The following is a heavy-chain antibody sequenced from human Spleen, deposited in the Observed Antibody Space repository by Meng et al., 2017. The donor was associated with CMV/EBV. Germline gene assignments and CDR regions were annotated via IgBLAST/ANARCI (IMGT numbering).Heavy chain of an antibody. J-gene: IGHJ5*02. CDR1: GGSFSSFY. D-gene: IGHD3-10*01. CDR3: ARAYGSGSYLVSS. CDR2: IYYSGST. V-gene: IGHV4-34*01. Sequence: QVQLQQGGAGLFKPSETLSLTCAFYGGSFSSFYWHWIRQPPGKGLEWIGSIYYSGSTYYHPSLKSRVTISVDTSKNQFSLKLSSVTAADTAVYYCARAYGSGSYLVSSWGQGTLVTVSS.